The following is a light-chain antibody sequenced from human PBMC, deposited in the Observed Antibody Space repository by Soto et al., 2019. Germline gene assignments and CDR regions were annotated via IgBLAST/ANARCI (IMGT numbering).Light chain of an antibody. CDR3: SSYISSSSPYV. CDR1: SSDVGVYDY. CDR2: EVS. J-gene: IGLJ1*01. V-gene: IGLV2-14*01. Sequence: QSALTQPASVSGSLGQSITISCTGTSSDVGVYDYVSWYQQHPGKAPKLMIYEVSNRPSGVSDRFSGSKSGNTASLTISGLQAEDEADYFCSSYISSSSPYVFGTGTQLTVL.